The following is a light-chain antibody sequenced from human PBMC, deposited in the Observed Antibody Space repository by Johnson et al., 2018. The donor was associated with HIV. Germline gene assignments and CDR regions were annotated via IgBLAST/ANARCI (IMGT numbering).Light chain of an antibody. J-gene: IGLJ1*01. CDR3: GTWDNSLSIGYV. CDR2: ENK. CDR1: NSNIGYNS. V-gene: IGLV1-51*02. Sequence: QSVLTQPPSVSAAPGQRVTISCSGNNSNIGYNSVSWYQQVQGTAPKLLIYENKKRPSGIADRFSASKSGTSATLGIQGLQAGDEADYYCGTWDNSLSIGYVFGTGTKVTVL.